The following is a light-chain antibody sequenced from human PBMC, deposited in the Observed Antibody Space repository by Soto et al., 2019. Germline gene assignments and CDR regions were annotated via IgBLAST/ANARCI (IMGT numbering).Light chain of an antibody. V-gene: IGKV3-15*01. CDR1: QSVSSN. J-gene: IGKJ1*01. CDR2: GAS. CDR3: QQYSNWPPGT. Sequence: EIVMTQSPATLSVSPGERATLSCRASQSVSSNLAWYQQKPGQAPRLLIYGASTRATGIPARFSGSRSGTVFTLSISSLQSEDFAVYYCQQYSNWPPGTFGQGTKVEIK.